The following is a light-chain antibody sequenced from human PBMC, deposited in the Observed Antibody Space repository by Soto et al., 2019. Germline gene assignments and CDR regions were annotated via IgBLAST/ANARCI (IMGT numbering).Light chain of an antibody. Sequence: DIQMTQSPSTLPASVGDRVTITSRASQSISSYLNWYQQKPGKAPKLLIYAAFSLQSGVPSRFSGSGSGTDFTLTISSLQPEDFATYYCQQSYTTPITFGQGTRLEIK. V-gene: IGKV1-39*01. CDR1: QSISSY. CDR3: QQSYTTPIT. J-gene: IGKJ5*01. CDR2: AAF.